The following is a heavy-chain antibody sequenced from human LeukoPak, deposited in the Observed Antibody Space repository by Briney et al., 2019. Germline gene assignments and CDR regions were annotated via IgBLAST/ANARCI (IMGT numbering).Heavy chain of an antibody. D-gene: IGHD3-10*01. V-gene: IGHV3-48*04. CDR3: ARDRIIGARFGELST. J-gene: IGHJ5*02. CDR1: GFTFSSYS. Sequence: PGGSLRLSCAASGFTFSSYSMNWVRQVPGKGLQWVSFISDSSSAIYYADSVKGRFTISRDNAKNLLYLEMNSLRAEDTAVYYCARDRIIGARFGELSTWGQGTLVTVSS. CDR2: ISDSSSAI.